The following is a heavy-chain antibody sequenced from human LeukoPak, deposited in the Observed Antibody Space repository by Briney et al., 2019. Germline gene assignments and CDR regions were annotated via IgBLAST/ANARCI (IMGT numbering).Heavy chain of an antibody. CDR1: GFTFDDYA. V-gene: IGHV3-9*01. CDR2: ISWNSGSI. CDR3: TKDIAGLGYCSSTSCYGGYYYGMDV. J-gene: IGHJ6*02. D-gene: IGHD2-2*01. Sequence: SGGSLRLSCAASGFTFDDYAMHWVRHAPGKGLEWVSGISWNSGSIAYADSVKGRFTISRDNAKTSLYLQMNSLRAEDTALYYCTKDIAGLGYCSSTSCYGGYYYGMDVWGQGTTVTVSS.